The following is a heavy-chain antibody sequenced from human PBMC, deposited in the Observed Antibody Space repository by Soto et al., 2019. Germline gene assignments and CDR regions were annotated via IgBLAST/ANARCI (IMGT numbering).Heavy chain of an antibody. J-gene: IGHJ4*02. CDR1: GGPISSGGYS. CDR2: IYYSGST. Sequence: SETLSLTCAVSGGPISSGGYSWSWIRQPPGKGLEWIGYIYYSGSTNYNPSLKSRVTISVDTSKNQFSLKLSSVTAADTAVYYCARAERGYSYGSYFDYWGPGALVA. CDR3: ARAERGYSYGSYFDY. D-gene: IGHD5-18*01. V-gene: IGHV4-61*08.